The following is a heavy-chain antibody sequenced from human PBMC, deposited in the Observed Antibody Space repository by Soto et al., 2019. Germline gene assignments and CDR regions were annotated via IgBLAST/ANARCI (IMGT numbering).Heavy chain of an antibody. V-gene: IGHV3-74*01. Sequence: PGGSLRLSCAASGFTFSSYWMHWVRQAPGKGLVWVSRINSDGSSTSYADSVKGRFTISRDNAKNTLYLQMNSLRAEDTAVYYCARPVKYYYDSSDGAFDIWGQGTMVTVS. CDR2: INSDGSST. D-gene: IGHD3-22*01. CDR3: ARPVKYYYDSSDGAFDI. J-gene: IGHJ3*02. CDR1: GFTFSSYW.